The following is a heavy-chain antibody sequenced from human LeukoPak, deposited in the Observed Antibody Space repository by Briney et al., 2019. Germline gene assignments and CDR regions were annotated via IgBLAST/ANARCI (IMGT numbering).Heavy chain of an antibody. CDR2: IYYSGST. D-gene: IGHD3-10*01. CDR1: GGSISSYY. CDR3: ARSERAYYGSGSYYRFDY. J-gene: IGHJ4*02. V-gene: IGHV4-59*01. Sequence: SETLSLTCTVSGGSISSYYWSWIRQPPGKGLEWIGYIYYSGSTNYNPSLKGRVTISVDTSKNQFSLKLSSVTAADTAVYYCARSERAYYGSGSYYRFDYWGQGTLVTVSS.